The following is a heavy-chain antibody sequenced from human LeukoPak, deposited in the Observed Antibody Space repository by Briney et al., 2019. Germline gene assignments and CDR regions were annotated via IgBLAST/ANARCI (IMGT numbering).Heavy chain of an antibody. D-gene: IGHD3-22*01. J-gene: IGHJ4*02. CDR2: IYYSGST. Sequence: SETLSLTCTVSGGSISSSSYYWGWIRQPPGKGLEWIGSIYYSGSTYYNPSLKSRVTISVDTSKNQFFLKLSSVTAADTAVYYCARHAADYDSSGYYQYYFDYWGQGTLVTVSS. V-gene: IGHV4-39*01. CDR3: ARHAADYDSSGYYQYYFDY. CDR1: GGSISSSSYY.